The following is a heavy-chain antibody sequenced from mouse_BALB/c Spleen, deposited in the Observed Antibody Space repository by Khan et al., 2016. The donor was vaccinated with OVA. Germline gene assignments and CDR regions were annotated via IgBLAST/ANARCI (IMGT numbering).Heavy chain of an antibody. CDR2: IDPFSGGT. Sequence: VQLQQSGPELMKPGASVKISCKASGYSFTSYYIHWVMQSHGKSLEWIGYIDPFSGGTTYNQKFEGKATLTVDKSSSTAYIHLSNLTSEDSAVHYFSRHGHVAWLTYWGQGTLVTVSA. D-gene: IGHD2-2*01. J-gene: IGHJ3*01. CDR3: SRHGHVAWLTY. V-gene: IGHV1S135*01. CDR1: GYSFTSYY.